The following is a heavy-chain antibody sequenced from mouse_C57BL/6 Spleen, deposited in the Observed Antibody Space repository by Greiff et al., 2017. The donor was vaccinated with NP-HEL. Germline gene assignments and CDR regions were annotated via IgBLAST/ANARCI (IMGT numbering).Heavy chain of an antibody. CDR2: IYPGDGDT. J-gene: IGHJ3*01. CDR3: ARTAQARWGFDY. CDR1: GYAFSSSW. D-gene: IGHD3-2*02. Sequence: VQLQQSGPELVKPGASVKISCKASGYAFSSSWMNWVKQRPGKGLEWIGGIYPGDGDTNYNGKFKGKATLTADKSSSTAYMHLSSLTSEDSAVYFCARTAQARWGFDYWGQGTLVTVSA. V-gene: IGHV1-82*01.